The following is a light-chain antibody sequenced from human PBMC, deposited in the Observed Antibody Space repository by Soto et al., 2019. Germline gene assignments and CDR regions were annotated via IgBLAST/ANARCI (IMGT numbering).Light chain of an antibody. CDR1: SGHSSYA. J-gene: IGLJ3*02. Sequence: QLVLTQSPSASASLGASVKLTCTLSSGHSSYAITWLQQQPEKGPRYLMKVNMDGSHSKGDGIPDRFSGSSSGTERYLTISSLQSEDEAHYYCQTWGAGFRVFGGATKLTVL. CDR2: VNMDGSH. V-gene: IGLV4-69*01. CDR3: QTWGAGFRV.